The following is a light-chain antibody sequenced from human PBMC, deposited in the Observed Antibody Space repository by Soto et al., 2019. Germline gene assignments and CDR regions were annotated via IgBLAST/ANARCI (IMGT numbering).Light chain of an antibody. J-gene: IGKJ3*01. CDR1: QSISSY. Sequence: DIQMTQSPSSLSASVGDRVTITCRASQSISSYLNWYQQKPGKAPKLLIYAASSLQSGVPSRFSGRGSGTDFTLNISSLQPEDFATYYCQQSYSTPLTFGPGTKVDIK. V-gene: IGKV1-39*01. CDR3: QQSYSTPLT. CDR2: AAS.